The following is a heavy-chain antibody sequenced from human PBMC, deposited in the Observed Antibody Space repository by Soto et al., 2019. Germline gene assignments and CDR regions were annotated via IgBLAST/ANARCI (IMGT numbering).Heavy chain of an antibody. D-gene: IGHD3-22*01. CDR1: GGTFSTYA. CDR3: ARGVHYDSSGYYYFY. J-gene: IGHJ1*01. CDR2: IIPLFGTA. V-gene: IGHV1-69*13. Sequence: SVKVSCKASGGTFSTYAIDWVRQAPGQGLEWMGGIIPLFGTAKYAQNFQGRITITADESTNTAYMELRSLRSQDTAVYYCARGVHYDSSGYYYFYWGQGTLVTVPS.